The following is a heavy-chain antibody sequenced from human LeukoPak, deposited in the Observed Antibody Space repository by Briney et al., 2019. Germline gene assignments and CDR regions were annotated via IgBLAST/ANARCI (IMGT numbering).Heavy chain of an antibody. D-gene: IGHD3-22*01. J-gene: IGHJ4*02. CDR1: GFSFRSYA. CDR3: ARAPYDSSSYYYFDY. V-gene: IGHV3-23*01. CDR2: ISGSGGDT. Sequence: TGGSLRLSCAASGFSFRSYAMSWVRQAPGKGLEWVSAISGSGGDTYYADSVKGRFTISRDNYKNTLYVQMNSLRVEDTAVYYCARAPYDSSSYYYFDYWGQGTLVTVSS.